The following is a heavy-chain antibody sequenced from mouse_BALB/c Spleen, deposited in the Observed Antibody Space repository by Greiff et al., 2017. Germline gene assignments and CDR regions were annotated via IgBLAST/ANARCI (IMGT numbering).Heavy chain of an antibody. CDR3: ASLDSSGYVFAY. Sequence: EVQGVESGGGLVKPGGSLKLSCAASGFTFSDYYMYWVRQTPEKRLEWVATISDGGSYTYYPDSVKGRFTISRDNAKNTLYLQMSSLKSEDTAMYYCASLDSSGYVFAYWGQGTLVTVSA. CDR2: ISDGGSYT. CDR1: GFTFSDYY. V-gene: IGHV5-4*02. J-gene: IGHJ3*01. D-gene: IGHD3-2*01.